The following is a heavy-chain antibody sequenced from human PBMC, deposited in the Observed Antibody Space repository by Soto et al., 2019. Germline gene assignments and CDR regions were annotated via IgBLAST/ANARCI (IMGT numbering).Heavy chain of an antibody. CDR3: AHRPRAWTVAAYNWFDP. V-gene: IGHV2-5*02. D-gene: IGHD6-19*01. Sequence: QITLKESGPTLVKPTQTLTLTCTFSGFSLSTSGVGVGWIRQPPGKALEWLALIYWDDDKRYSPSLKSRLTITKDTSKNQVVLTMTNMDPVDTATYYCAHRPRAWTVAAYNWFDPWGQGTLVTVSS. CDR2: IYWDDDK. CDR1: GFSLSTSGVG. J-gene: IGHJ5*02.